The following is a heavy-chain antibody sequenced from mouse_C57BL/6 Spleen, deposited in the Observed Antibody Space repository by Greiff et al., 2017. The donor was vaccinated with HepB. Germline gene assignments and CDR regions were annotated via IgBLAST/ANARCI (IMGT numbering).Heavy chain of an antibody. CDR3: SRKKDGYYFDY. CDR1: GYTFTSYW. CDR2: IDPSDSYT. D-gene: IGHD2-3*01. Sequence: QVQLQQPGAELVKPGASVKLSCKASGYTFTSYWMQWVKQRPGQGLEWIGEIDPSDSYTNYNQKFKGKATLTVDTSSSTAYMQLSSLTSEDSAVYYRSRKKDGYYFDYWGQGTTLTVSS. V-gene: IGHV1-50*01. J-gene: IGHJ2*01.